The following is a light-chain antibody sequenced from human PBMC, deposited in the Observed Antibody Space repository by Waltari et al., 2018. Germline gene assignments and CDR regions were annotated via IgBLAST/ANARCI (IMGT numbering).Light chain of an antibody. CDR1: QSVANY. CDR3: QQRNKWPVT. CDR2: DVS. V-gene: IGKV3-11*01. Sequence: DIVLTQSQATLSLFPGERATLSCRASQSVANYLAWYQQKPGQAPRLLIYDVSNRATDIPARFSGSGFATDFTLTISDLKPEDIAVYYCQQRNKWPVTFGGGTKVEIK. J-gene: IGKJ4*01.